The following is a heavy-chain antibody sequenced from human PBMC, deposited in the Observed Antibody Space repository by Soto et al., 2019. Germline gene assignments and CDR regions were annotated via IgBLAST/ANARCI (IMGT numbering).Heavy chain of an antibody. CDR1: GFSLSSSGMG. CDR2: IYFDEDK. J-gene: IGHJ6*02. V-gene: IGHV2-5*02. Sequence: QISLKESGPALVKPTQTLTLTCTVSGFSLSSSGMGVGWVRQPAGKALEWLALIYFDEDKRYSPSLQSRLTITKDTSTNQMVLTMTNMDPGDTATYYCALCPPQYYYAMAVWGQGTTVTVSS. CDR3: ALCPPQYYYAMAV.